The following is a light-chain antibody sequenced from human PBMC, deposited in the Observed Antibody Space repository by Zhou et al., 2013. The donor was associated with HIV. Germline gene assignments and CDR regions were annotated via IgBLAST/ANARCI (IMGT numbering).Light chain of an antibody. Sequence: DIQMTQSPSSLSASVGDIVTITCRASQTISSSLNWYQQRPGKAPKLLIYSASNLQGGVPSRFSGSGSGTNFTLNISSLQPEDFATYYCQQSYSTPWTFGQGTKVEIK. CDR1: QTISSS. V-gene: IGKV1-39*01. J-gene: IGKJ1*01. CDR3: QQSYSTPWT. CDR2: SAS.